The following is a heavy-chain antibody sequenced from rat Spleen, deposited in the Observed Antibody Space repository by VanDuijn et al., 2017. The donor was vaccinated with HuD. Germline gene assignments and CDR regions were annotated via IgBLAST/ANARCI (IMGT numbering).Heavy chain of an antibody. CDR3: TSHYDGTYPFTY. CDR1: GFTFNNYW. J-gene: IGHJ3*01. D-gene: IGHD1-12*02. Sequence: EVQLVESGGGLVQPGRSLKLSCVASGFTFNNYWMTWIRQAPKKGLEWVATIIYDGSSTYYRDSVKGRFTVSRDNAKSTLYLQMDSLRSEDTPTYSCTSHYDGTYPFTYRGQGTRVTVSS. CDR2: IIYDGSST. V-gene: IGHV5-31*01.